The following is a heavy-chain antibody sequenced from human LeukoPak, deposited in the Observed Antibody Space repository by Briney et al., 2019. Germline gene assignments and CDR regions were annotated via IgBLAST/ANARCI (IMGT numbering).Heavy chain of an antibody. D-gene: IGHD3-22*01. V-gene: IGHV4-30-2*01. J-gene: IGHJ4*02. Sequence: SETLSLTCAVYGGSFSGYYWSWIRQPPGKGLEWIGYIYHSGSTYYNPSLKSRVTISVDRSKNQFSLKLSSVTAADTAVYYCAREIYDSSGYYYRYFDYWGQGTLVTVSS. CDR1: GGSFSGYY. CDR3: AREIYDSSGYYYRYFDY. CDR2: IYHSGST.